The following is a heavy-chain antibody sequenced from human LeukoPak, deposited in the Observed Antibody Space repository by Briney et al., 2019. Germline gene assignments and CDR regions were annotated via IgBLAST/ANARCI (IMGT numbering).Heavy chain of an antibody. J-gene: IGHJ4*02. Sequence: ASVKVSCKASGYTFTGYYMHWVRQAPGQGLEWMGWINPNSGGTNYAQKFQGRVTMTRDTSISTAYMELSRLRSDDTAVYYCARDSSGQQLVKSDYWGQGTLVTVSS. D-gene: IGHD6-13*01. V-gene: IGHV1-2*02. CDR2: INPNSGGT. CDR3: ARDSSGQQLVKSDY. CDR1: GYTFTGYY.